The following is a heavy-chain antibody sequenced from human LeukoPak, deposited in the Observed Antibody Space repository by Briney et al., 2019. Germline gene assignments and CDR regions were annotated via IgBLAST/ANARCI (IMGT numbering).Heavy chain of an antibody. Sequence: ASVKVSCKVSGYTLTELSIHWVRQAPGKGLEWMGGFDPEDGETIYAQKFQGRVTITADESTSTAYMELSSLRSEDTAVYYCARDGLARGPLYYFDYWGQGTLVAVSS. V-gene: IGHV1-24*01. CDR3: ARDGLARGPLYYFDY. J-gene: IGHJ4*02. CDR2: FDPEDGET. D-gene: IGHD3/OR15-3a*01. CDR1: GYTLTELS.